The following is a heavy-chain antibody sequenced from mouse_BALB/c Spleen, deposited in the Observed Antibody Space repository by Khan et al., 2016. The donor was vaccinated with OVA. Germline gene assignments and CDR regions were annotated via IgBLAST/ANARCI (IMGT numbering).Heavy chain of an antibody. J-gene: IGHJ4*01. CDR2: INTYTGVP. V-gene: IGHV9-3-1*01. D-gene: IGHD2-14*01. CDR3: ARVGYNGTMDS. Sequence: QIQLVQSGPELKKPGETVKISCKASGYTFRNNGMNWVKQAPGKGLKWMGWINTYTGVPTYADDFKGRFAFSLETSANTAYLQINNLKNEDTATYFCARVGYNGTMDSWGQGTSVTVSS. CDR1: GYTFRNNG.